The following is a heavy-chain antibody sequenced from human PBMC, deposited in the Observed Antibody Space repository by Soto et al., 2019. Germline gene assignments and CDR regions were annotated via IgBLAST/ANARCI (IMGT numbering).Heavy chain of an antibody. CDR3: AGDEMCAIFGVVTYYGMDV. CDR2: IYYSGST. D-gene: IGHD3-3*01. J-gene: IGHJ6*02. V-gene: IGHV4-30-4*08. Sequence: QVQLQESGPGLVKPSQTLSLTCTVSGGSISRGDYYWSWIRQPPGKGLEWMGYIYYSGSTYYDPSLQSRVTISVYPSNNQFSLKRSAVTAADTALYYCAGDEMCAIFGVVTYYGMDVCGQWTTVTVYS. CDR1: GGSISRGDYY.